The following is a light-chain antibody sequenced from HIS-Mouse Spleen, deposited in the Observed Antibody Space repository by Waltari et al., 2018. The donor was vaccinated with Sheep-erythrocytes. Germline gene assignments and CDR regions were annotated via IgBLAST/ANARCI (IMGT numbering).Light chain of an antibody. V-gene: IGKV1-39*01. CDR2: AAS. CDR1: QSISSY. J-gene: IGKJ3*01. CDR3: QQSYSTPQFT. Sequence: DIQMTQSPSSLSASVGDRVTITCRASQSISSYLNWYQQKPGKAPKLLIYAASSLQSGVPSRFSGSGSGTDFTLTISSLQPEDFAIYYCQQSYSTPQFTFGPGTKVDIK.